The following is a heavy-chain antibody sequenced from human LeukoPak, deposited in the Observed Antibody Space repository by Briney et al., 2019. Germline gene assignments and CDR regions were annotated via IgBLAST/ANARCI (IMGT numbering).Heavy chain of an antibody. V-gene: IGHV1-2*02. D-gene: IGHD3-22*01. CDR2: INTNSGGT. CDR1: GYTFTGYY. Sequence: ASVKVSCKASGYTFTGYYIHWVRQAPGQGPEWMGWINTNSGGTNYRQKFQGRVTMTRDTSISTANMKLSRLTSDDTAVYYCESGLAVVSAFDFWGQGTLVTVSS. J-gene: IGHJ4*01. CDR3: ESGLAVVSAFDF.